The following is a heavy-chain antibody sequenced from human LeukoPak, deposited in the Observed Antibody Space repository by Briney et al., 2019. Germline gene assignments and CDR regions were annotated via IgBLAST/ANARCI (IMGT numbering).Heavy chain of an antibody. CDR2: TYYRGTT. Sequence: SETLSLTCTVSGASISSTSYYWGWIRQPPGKGLEWIGSTYYRGTTYYNPSLKSRVTISVDTSKNQFSLQLSSVTAADTAVYYCARAPSFWSGWGYYCYYMDVWGKGTTVTVSS. CDR1: GASISSTSYY. CDR3: ARAPSFWSGWGYYCYYMDV. J-gene: IGHJ6*03. V-gene: IGHV4-39*07. D-gene: IGHD3-3*01.